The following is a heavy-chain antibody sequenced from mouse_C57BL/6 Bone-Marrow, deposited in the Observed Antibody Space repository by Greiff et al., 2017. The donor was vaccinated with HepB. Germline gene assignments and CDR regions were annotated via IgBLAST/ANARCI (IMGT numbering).Heavy chain of an antibody. Sequence: QVQLKQSGPGLVAPSQSLSITCTVSGFSLTSYAISWVRQPPGKGLEWLGVIWTGGGTNYNSALKSRLSISKDNSKSQVVLKMNSLQTDDTARYYCAGDSSGSLWFAYWGQGTLVTVSA. CDR2: IWTGGGT. CDR1: GFSLTSYA. CDR3: AGDSSGSLWFAY. J-gene: IGHJ3*01. D-gene: IGHD3-2*02. V-gene: IGHV2-9-1*01.